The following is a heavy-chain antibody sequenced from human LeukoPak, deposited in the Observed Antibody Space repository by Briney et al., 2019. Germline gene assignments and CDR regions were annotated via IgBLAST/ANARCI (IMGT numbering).Heavy chain of an antibody. CDR2: ISNSGDIR. V-gene: IGHV3-48*03. CDR1: GFSFSDYE. CDR3: AGGPQYSGSYGD. Sequence: GGSLRLSCVGSGFSFSDYEMAWVRQAPGMGLEWISYISNSGDIRRYADAVKGRFAISRDNAKNSVSLQMNSLRADDTGLYFCAGGPQYSGSYGDWGQGTLVTVSS. J-gene: IGHJ4*02. D-gene: IGHD1-26*01.